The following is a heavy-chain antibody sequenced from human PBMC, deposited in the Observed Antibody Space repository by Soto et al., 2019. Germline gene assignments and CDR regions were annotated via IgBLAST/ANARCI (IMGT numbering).Heavy chain of an antibody. D-gene: IGHD2-2*01. CDR3: SGEVRMPYNSYYVMDV. J-gene: IGHJ6*02. V-gene: IGHV1-18*01. CDR2: ISAYNGNT. CDR1: GYTFTSYG. Sequence: ASVKVSCKASGYTFTSYGISWVRQAPGQGLEWMGWISAYNGNTNYAQKLQGRVTMTTDTSTSTAYMELRSLRSDDTAVSYCSGEVRMPYNSYYVMDVWGQGTTVTVSS.